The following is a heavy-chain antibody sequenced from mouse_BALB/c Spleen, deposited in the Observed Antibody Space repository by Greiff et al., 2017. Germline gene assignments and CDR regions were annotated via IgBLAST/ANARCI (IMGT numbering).Heavy chain of an antibody. J-gene: IGHJ3*01. CDR1: GYTFTDYY. CDR2: VNPNNGGT. D-gene: IGHD2-1*01. CDR3: ARSDGNYGGFAY. V-gene: IGHV1-26*01. Sequence: EVQLQQSGPELVKPGASVKISCKASGYTFTDYYMNWVKQSHGKSLEWIGLVNPNNGGTSYNQKFKGKAILTVDKSSSTAYMELRSLTSEDSAVYYCARSDGNYGGFAYWGQGTLVTVSA.